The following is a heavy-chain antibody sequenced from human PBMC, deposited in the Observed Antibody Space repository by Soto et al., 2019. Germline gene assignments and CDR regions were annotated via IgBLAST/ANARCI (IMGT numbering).Heavy chain of an antibody. J-gene: IGHJ4*02. CDR3: ATDSGIVAVPAAMGFDY. CDR2: IIPLLRST. D-gene: IGHD2-2*01. CDR1: GDSFSTYA. Sequence: QVQLVQSGAQVKKPGSSVKVSCKASGDSFSTYAVSWVRQAPGQGLEWMGNIIPLLRSTTYAQKFRGRVTITADETTSTAYMDLTSLTAEDTAIYYCATDSGIVAVPAAMGFDYWGQGTLVTVSS. V-gene: IGHV1-69*11.